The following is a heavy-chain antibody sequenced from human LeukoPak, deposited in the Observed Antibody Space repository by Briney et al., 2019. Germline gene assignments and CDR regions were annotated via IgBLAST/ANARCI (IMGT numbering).Heavy chain of an antibody. CDR3: AKDIYSSSWQSSGYLDY. CDR2: ISWNGYST. Sequence: GGSLRLSCAASGFSFRGYTMHWVRQAPGKGLEWVSLISWNGYSTSYGASVEGRFTISRDNNKGALNLQMSSLRTEDTAVYYCAKDIYSSSWQSSGYLDYWGQGTLVTVSS. CDR1: GFSFRGYT. J-gene: IGHJ4*02. V-gene: IGHV3-43*01. D-gene: IGHD6-13*01.